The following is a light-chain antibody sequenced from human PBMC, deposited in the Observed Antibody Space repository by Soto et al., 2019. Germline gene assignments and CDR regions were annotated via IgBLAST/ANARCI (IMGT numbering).Light chain of an antibody. CDR3: SSYTSSSTLLYV. CDR1: SSDVGGYNY. Sequence: QSALTQPASVSGSPGQSITISCTGTSSDVGGYNYVSWYQQHPGKAPKPMIYDVSNRPPGVSNRFSDSKSGNTASLTISGLQAEDEADYYCSSYTSSSTLLYVFGTGTKLTVL. CDR2: DVS. J-gene: IGLJ1*01. V-gene: IGLV2-14*01.